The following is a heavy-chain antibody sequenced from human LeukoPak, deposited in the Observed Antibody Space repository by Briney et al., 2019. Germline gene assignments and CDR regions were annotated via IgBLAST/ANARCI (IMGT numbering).Heavy chain of an antibody. CDR1: GYTLTELS. D-gene: IGHD4-23*01. Sequence: GASVKVSCKVSGYTLTELSMHWVRQAPGKGLEWMGGFDPEDGETIYAQKFQGRVTMTEDTSTDTAYMELSSLRFEDTAVYYCATGSGGNFDFDCWGQGTLVTVSS. J-gene: IGHJ4*02. V-gene: IGHV1-24*01. CDR2: FDPEDGET. CDR3: ATGSGGNFDFDC.